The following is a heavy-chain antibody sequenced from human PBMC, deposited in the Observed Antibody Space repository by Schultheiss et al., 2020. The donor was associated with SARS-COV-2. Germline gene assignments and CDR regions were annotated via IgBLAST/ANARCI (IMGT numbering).Heavy chain of an antibody. CDR3: ARAYVGITIFGVVIRGRFDP. V-gene: IGHV4-30-4*01. D-gene: IGHD3-3*01. CDR1: GGSISSGDYY. J-gene: IGHJ5*02. CDR2: IYYSGST. Sequence: SEALSLTCTVSGGSISSGDYYWSWIRQPPGKGLEWIGYIYYSGSTYYNPSLKSQVTISVDTSKNQFSLKLSSVTAADTAVYYCARAYVGITIFGVVIRGRFDPWGQGTLVTVSS.